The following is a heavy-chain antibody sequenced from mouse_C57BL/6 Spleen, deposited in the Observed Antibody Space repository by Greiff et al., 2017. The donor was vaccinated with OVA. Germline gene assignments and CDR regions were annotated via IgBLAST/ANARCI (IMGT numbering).Heavy chain of an antibody. D-gene: IGHD1-1*01. CDR3: APITTVVSDY. J-gene: IGHJ2*01. CDR2: IYPRSGNT. CDR1: GYTFTSYG. Sequence: QVQLQQSGAELARPGASVTLSCKASGYTFTSYGISWVKQSTGQGLEWIGEIYPRSGNTYYNEEFKGKATLSADKSSSTAYMELRSLTSEDSSVYFCAPITTVVSDYWGQGTTLTVSS. V-gene: IGHV1-81*01.